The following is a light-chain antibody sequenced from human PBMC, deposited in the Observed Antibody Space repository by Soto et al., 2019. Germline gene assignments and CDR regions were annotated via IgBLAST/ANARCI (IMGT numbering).Light chain of an antibody. V-gene: IGKV3-20*01. J-gene: IGKJ2*01. CDR2: GAS. CDR3: QQYGGSPPFT. CDR1: QSISSSY. Sequence: VLTQSPGTLSLSPGERATISCRASQSISSSYLAWYQHKPGQAPRLLIYGASSWATGIPHRFSGSGSGTDFTLTISRLEPEDCGMYYCQQYGGSPPFTFGQGTRLGIK.